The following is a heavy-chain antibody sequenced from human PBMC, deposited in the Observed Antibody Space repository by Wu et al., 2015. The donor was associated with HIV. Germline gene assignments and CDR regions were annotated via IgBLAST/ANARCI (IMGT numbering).Heavy chain of an antibody. V-gene: IGHV1-18*01. J-gene: IGHJ4*02. CDR1: GYTFKSYG. D-gene: IGHD3-22*01. Sequence: VKVSCKASGYTFKSYGISWVRQAPGQGLDWMGWISAYNGNTNYAQKFQGRVTMTTDTSTSTAYMELRSLRSDDTAVYYGARDLAFLYYDSSGYSKFDYWGQGTLVTVSS. CDR3: ARDLAFLYYDSSGYSKFDY. CDR2: ISAYNGNT.